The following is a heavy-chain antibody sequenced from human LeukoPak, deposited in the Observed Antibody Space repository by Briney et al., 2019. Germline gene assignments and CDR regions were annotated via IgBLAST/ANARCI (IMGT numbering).Heavy chain of an antibody. V-gene: IGHV1-18*01. Sequence: ASVKVSCKASGYTFTSYGISWVRQAPGQGLEWMGWISAYNGNTNYAQKLQGRVTMTTDTSTSTAYMELRSLRSDDTAVYYCASLYYYDSSGPPDAFDIWGQGTMVTVSS. J-gene: IGHJ3*02. CDR2: ISAYNGNT. CDR1: GYTFTSYG. CDR3: ASLYYYDSSGPPDAFDI. D-gene: IGHD3-22*01.